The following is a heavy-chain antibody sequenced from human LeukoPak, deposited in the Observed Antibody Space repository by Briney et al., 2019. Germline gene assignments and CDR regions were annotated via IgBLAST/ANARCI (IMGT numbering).Heavy chain of an antibody. J-gene: IGHJ4*02. CDR3: AKGGLRDGYSYAF. D-gene: IGHD5-24*01. CDR2: ISDTGRLT. Sequence: GGSLRLSCAASGFTFSSSAMSWVRQAPGKGLEWVAAISDTGRLTYCADSVNGRFTISRDNSKNTLSLQMNSLRAADTAVYYCAKGGLRDGYSYAFWGQGTLITVSS. CDR1: GFTFSSSA. V-gene: IGHV3-23*01.